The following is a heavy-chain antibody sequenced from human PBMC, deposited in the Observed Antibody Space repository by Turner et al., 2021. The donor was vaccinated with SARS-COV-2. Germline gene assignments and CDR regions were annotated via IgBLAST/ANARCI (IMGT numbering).Heavy chain of an antibody. Sequence: QVQLVESGGGVVQPGRSLRLSCSASGFTFSRYGRHWVRQAPGKGLEWVALISYDGSDKYYADSVKGRFTISRDNSKNTLYLQMNSLRAEDTAVYYCAKGGWYYDSSAADYWGQGTLVTVSS. CDR2: ISYDGSDK. D-gene: IGHD3-22*01. V-gene: IGHV3-30*18. CDR3: AKGGWYYDSSAADY. CDR1: GFTFSRYG. J-gene: IGHJ4*02.